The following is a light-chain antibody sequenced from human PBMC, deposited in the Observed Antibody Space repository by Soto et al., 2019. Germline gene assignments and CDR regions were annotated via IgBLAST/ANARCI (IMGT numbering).Light chain of an antibody. Sequence: EIVLAQSPGTLSLSPGERATLSCRASQSVSSSYLAWYQQKPGQAPRLLIYGASSRATGIPDRFSGSGSGTDFTLTISRLEPEDFAVYYCQQYNNWPRTFSQGTKVDIK. CDR3: QQYNNWPRT. J-gene: IGKJ1*01. V-gene: IGKV3-20*01. CDR1: QSVSSSY. CDR2: GAS.